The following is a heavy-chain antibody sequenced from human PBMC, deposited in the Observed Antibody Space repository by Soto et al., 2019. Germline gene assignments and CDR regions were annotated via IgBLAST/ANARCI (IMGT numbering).Heavy chain of an antibody. Sequence: EVQLVESGGGLFQPGGSLRLSCAASGFNLGSYGRHWVRQAPGKGLVWVSRINDYGTTINYAESVEGRFTISRDDAKSEVYLQMNNLRAEDTAVYYCARGGLEPFDYWGQGALVTVSS. J-gene: IGHJ4*02. D-gene: IGHD1-1*01. CDR1: GFNLGSYG. V-gene: IGHV3-74*01. CDR2: INDYGTTI. CDR3: ARGGLEPFDY.